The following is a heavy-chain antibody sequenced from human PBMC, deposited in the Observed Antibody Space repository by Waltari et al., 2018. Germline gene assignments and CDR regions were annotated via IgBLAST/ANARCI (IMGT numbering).Heavy chain of an antibody. Sequence: QVQLVQSGAEVKKPGASVKVSCKASGYTFTSYDINWVRQATGQGLEWMGWSNPNSGNTGYSQKFQGIVTITRNTSISTAYMELSSLRSEDTAVYYCARVNNAVQGGEWVYWGQGTLVTVSS. J-gene: IGHJ4*02. V-gene: IGHV1-8*03. CDR1: GYTFTSYD. D-gene: IGHD3-10*02. CDR3: ARVNNAVQGGEWVY. CDR2: SNPNSGNT.